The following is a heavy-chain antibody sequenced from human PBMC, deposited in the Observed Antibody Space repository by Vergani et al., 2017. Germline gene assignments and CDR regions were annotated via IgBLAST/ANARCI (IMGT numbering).Heavy chain of an antibody. CDR3: AREGIVGATASDY. V-gene: IGHV1-46*01. CDR2: INPSGGST. Sequence: QVQLVQSGAEVKKPGASVKVSFKASGYTFTGYYMPWVRQAPGQGLAWMAIINPSGGSTSYAQKFQGRVTMNRDTSTSTGYMELSSLRSEDTAVYYCAREGIVGATASDYWGQGTLVTVSS. J-gene: IGHJ4*02. D-gene: IGHD1-26*01. CDR1: GYTFTGYY.